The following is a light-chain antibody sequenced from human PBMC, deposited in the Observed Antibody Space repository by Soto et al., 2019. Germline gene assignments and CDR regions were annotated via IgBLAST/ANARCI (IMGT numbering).Light chain of an antibody. CDR1: QSVSSSY. Sequence: EIVLTQSPGTLSLSPGERATLSCRASQSVSSSYLAWYQQKPGQAPRLLIYGASSRATGIPDRFSGSGSGTDFTLTISTLKPEDFAVYYCQQYGSSPWTFGQGTKVEIK. CDR3: QQYGSSPWT. CDR2: GAS. J-gene: IGKJ1*01. V-gene: IGKV3-20*01.